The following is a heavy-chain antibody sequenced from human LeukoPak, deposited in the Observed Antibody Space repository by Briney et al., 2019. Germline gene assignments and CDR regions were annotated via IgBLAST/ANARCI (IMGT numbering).Heavy chain of an antibody. Sequence: ASVKVSCKASGYTFTGYYMHWVRQDPGQGLEWMGWINPTSGGTNYAQKFQGRVTMTRDTSITTAFMELSRLRSDDTAVYYCALPPQTRIAVAGTGDYWGQGTLVTVSS. CDR3: ALPPQTRIAVAGTGDY. CDR2: INPTSGGT. D-gene: IGHD6-19*01. J-gene: IGHJ4*02. CDR1: GYTFTGYY. V-gene: IGHV1-2*02.